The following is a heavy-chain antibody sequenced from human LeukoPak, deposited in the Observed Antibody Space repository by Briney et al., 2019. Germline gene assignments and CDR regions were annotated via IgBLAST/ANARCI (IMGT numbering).Heavy chain of an antibody. CDR2: ISYDGSNK. CDR3: ARGAQITMVRGVIITTSFDY. CDR1: GFTFSSYG. Sequence: PGGSLRLSCAASGFTFSSYGMHWVRQAPGKGLEWVAVISYDGSNKYYADSVKGRFTISRDNSRNTLYLQMNSLRAEDTAVYYCARGAQITMVRGVIITTSFDYWGQGTLVTVSS. V-gene: IGHV3-30*03. J-gene: IGHJ4*02. D-gene: IGHD3-10*01.